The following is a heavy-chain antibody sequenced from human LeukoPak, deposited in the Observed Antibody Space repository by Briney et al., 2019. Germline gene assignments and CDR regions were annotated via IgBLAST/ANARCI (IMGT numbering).Heavy chain of an antibody. D-gene: IGHD3-10*01. CDR1: GFTFSSYG. J-gene: IGHJ4*02. CDR3: ARDYGSGSYLLYYFDY. Sequence: GRSLSLSCAASGFTFSSYGMHWVRQAPGKGLEWVAVIWYDGSNKYYADSVKGRFTISRDNSKNTLYLQMNSLRAEDTAVYYCARDYGSGSYLLYYFDYWGQGTLVTVSS. V-gene: IGHV3-33*01. CDR2: IWYDGSNK.